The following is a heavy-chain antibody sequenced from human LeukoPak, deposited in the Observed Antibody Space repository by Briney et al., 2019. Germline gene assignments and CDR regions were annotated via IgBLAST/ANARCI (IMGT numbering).Heavy chain of an antibody. Sequence: ASVKVSCKASGYTFTSYGISWVRQAPGQGLEWMGWISAYNGNTNYAQKFQGRVTITTDESTSTACMELSSLRSEDTAVYYCARDQDYYGSGSYGPDYWGQGTLVTVSS. CDR3: ARDQDYYGSGSYGPDY. D-gene: IGHD3-10*01. V-gene: IGHV1-18*01. J-gene: IGHJ4*02. CDR1: GYTFTSYG. CDR2: ISAYNGNT.